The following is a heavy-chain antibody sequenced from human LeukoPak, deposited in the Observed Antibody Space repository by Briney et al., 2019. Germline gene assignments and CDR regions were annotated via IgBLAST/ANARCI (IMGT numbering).Heavy chain of an antibody. CDR3: ARGRWLTRRPNDAFDL. D-gene: IGHD5-12*01. CDR2: IYSGGST. CDR1: GVHFRNYG. Sequence: GALEPSLEGAGVHFRNYGMEGARPDPGKGVGGGSVIYSGGSTYYADSVKGRFTISRDNSKNTLYLQMNSLRAEDTAVYYCARGRWLTRRPNDAFDLWGQGTMVIVSS. V-gene: IGHV3-53*01. J-gene: IGHJ3*01.